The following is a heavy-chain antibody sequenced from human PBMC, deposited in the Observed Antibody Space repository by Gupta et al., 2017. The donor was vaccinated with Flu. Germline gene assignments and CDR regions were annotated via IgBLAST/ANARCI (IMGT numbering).Heavy chain of an antibody. CDR3: ARGHWDN. CDR1: GFTLSSHD. Sequence: EVKLVESGGGSVQPGGSLRLSCAASGFTLSSHDMSWVRQAPGRRLEWVSFISPSATIYYGDPVRGRFTISRDNAKNSLYLQMSGLRDEDTAVYYCARGHWDNWGQGTLVTGSS. J-gene: IGHJ4*02. CDR2: ISPSATI. V-gene: IGHV3-48*03.